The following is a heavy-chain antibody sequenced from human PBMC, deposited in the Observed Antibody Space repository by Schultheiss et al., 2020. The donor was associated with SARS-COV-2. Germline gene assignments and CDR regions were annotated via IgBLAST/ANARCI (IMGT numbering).Heavy chain of an antibody. V-gene: IGHV4-39*07. CDR2: IYHSGST. J-gene: IGHJ6*02. CDR3: ARKVVGFGELVASIYGMDV. D-gene: IGHD3-10*01. Sequence: SETLSLTCTVSGGSVSSGSYYWSWIRQPPGKGLGWTGSIYHSGSTYYNPSLKSQVTVSVDTSKNQFSLKLSSVTAADTAVYYCARKVVGFGELVASIYGMDVWVQGATGTVSS. CDR1: GGSVSSGSYY.